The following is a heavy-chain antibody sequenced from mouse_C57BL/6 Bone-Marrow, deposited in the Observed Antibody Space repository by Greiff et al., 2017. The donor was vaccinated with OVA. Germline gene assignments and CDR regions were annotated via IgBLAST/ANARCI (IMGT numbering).Heavy chain of an antibody. V-gene: IGHV1-54*01. CDR2: INPGSGGT. J-gene: IGHJ3*01. CDR3: ARELRLPFAY. Sequence: VQLVESGAELVRPGTSVKVSCKASGYAFTNYLIEWVKQRPGQGLEWIGVINPGSGGTNYNEKFKGKATLTADKSSSTAYMQLSSLTSEDSAVYFCARELRLPFAYWGQGTLVTVSA. CDR1: GYAFTNYL. D-gene: IGHD3-2*02.